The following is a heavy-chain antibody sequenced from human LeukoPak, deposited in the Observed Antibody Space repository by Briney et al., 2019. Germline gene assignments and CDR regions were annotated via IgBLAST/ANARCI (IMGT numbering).Heavy chain of an antibody. CDR1: GGTFSSYA. CDR3: ARGYCSSTSCYISEGMDV. Sequence: ASVKVSCKASGGTFSSYAISWVRQAPGQGLEWMGGIIPIFGTANYAQKFQGRVTITTDESTSTAYMELSSLRSEDTAVYYCARGYCSSTSCYISEGMDVWGKGTTVTVSS. J-gene: IGHJ6*04. CDR2: IIPIFGTA. D-gene: IGHD2-2*02. V-gene: IGHV1-69*05.